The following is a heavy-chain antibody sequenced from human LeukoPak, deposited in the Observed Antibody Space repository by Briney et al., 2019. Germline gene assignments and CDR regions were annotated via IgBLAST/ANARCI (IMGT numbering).Heavy chain of an antibody. J-gene: IGHJ4*02. CDR1: GFSFSDYY. CDR3: ARTYSSDWFTFDY. D-gene: IGHD6-19*01. V-gene: IGHV3-11*06. CDR2: ISSSSTHK. Sequence: GRSLRLSCAASGFSFSDYYMSWIRQAPGKGLEWISYISSSSTHKVYADSVKGRFTISRDNAKKSLYLQMQTLRAEDTAVYYCARTYSSDWFTFDYWGQGILVTVSS.